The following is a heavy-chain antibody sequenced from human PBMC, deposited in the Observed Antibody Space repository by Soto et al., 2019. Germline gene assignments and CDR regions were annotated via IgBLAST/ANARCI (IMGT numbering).Heavy chain of an antibody. Sequence: QVQLQQWGAGLLKPSETLSLTCAVYGGSFSGYYWSWIRQPPGKGLEWIGEINHSGSTNYNTSLKSRVTISVDTSKNQFSLKLSSVTAADTAVYYCARGCYCTNGVCSCRYYYYYYMDVWGKGTTVTVSS. CDR2: INHSGST. CDR1: GGSFSGYY. CDR3: ARGCYCTNGVCSCRYYYYYYMDV. V-gene: IGHV4-34*01. D-gene: IGHD2-8*01. J-gene: IGHJ6*03.